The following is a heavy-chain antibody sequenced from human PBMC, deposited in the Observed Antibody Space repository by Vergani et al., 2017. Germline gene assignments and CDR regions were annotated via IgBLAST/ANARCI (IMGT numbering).Heavy chain of an antibody. CDR1: GYTFTGYY. CDR3: ARARITMIVVVAPDFDY. CDR2: INPNSGGT. D-gene: IGHD3-22*01. V-gene: IGHV1-2*02. J-gene: IGHJ4*02. Sequence: QVQLVQSGAEVKKPGASVKVSCKASGYTFTGYYMHWVRQAPGHGLEWMGWINPNSGGTNYAQKFQGRVTMTRDTSISTAYMELSRLRSDDTAVYYCARARITMIVVVAPDFDYWGQGTLVTVSS.